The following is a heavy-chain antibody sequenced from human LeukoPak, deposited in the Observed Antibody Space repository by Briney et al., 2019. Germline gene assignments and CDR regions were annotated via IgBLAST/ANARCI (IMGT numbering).Heavy chain of an antibody. CDR3: ARWGTVRRFVVDH. Sequence: GESLEISCEGSGYTFTNYWIGWVRQMPGKGLEWMGIVYPGNSDTRYSPSFQGQVTISADKTISTAYLQWSSLKASDTAMYYCARWGTVRRFVVDHWGQGTLLTVSS. CDR2: VYPGNSDT. D-gene: IGHD2-15*01. J-gene: IGHJ4*02. V-gene: IGHV5-51*01. CDR1: GYTFTNYW.